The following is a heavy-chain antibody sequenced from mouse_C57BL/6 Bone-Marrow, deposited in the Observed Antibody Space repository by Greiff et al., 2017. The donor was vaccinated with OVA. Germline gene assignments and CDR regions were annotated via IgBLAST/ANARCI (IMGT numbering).Heavy chain of an antibody. J-gene: IGHJ2*01. V-gene: IGHV1-15*01. D-gene: IGHD2-5*01. CDR2: IDPETGGT. CDR1: GYTFTDYE. Sequence: VQLVASGAELVRPGASVTLSCKASGYTFTDYEMHWVKQTPVHGLEWIGAIDPETGGTAYNQKFKGKAILTADKSSSTAYMERRSLTSEDSAVYYCTRSYSNYGDFDYWGQGTTLTVSS. CDR3: TRSYSNYGDFDY.